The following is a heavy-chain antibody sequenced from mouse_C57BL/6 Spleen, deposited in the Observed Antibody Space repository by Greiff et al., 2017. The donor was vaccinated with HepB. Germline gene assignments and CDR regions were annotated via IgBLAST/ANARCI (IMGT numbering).Heavy chain of an antibody. J-gene: IGHJ4*01. CDR1: GFTFSDYG. D-gene: IGHD2-2*01. CDR3: ARGIYGYDDAMDY. CDR2: ISSGSSTI. V-gene: IGHV5-17*01. Sequence: DVMLVESGGGLVKPGGSLKLSCAASGFTFSDYGMHWVRQAPEKGLEWVAYISSGSSTIYYADTVKGRFTISRDNAKNTLFLQMTSLRSEDTAMYYCARGIYGYDDAMDYWGQGTSVTVSS.